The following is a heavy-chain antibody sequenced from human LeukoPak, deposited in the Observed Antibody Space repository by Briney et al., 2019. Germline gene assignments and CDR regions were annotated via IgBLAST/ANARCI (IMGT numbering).Heavy chain of an antibody. CDR3: ARDRTSGTTGYHYYYGMDV. V-gene: IGHV3-11*06. Sequence: GGSLRLSCAASGFTFSDYYMSWIRQAPGKGLEWVSSISSSSSYIYYADSVKGRFTISRDNAKNSLYLQMNSLRAEDTAVYYCARDRTSGTTGYHYYYGMDVWGQGTTVTVSS. CDR1: GFTFSDYY. D-gene: IGHD1-1*01. J-gene: IGHJ6*02. CDR2: ISSSSSYI.